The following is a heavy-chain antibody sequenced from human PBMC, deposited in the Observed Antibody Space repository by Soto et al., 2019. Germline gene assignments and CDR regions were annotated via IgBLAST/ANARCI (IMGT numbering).Heavy chain of an antibody. CDR1: GGTFSSYA. V-gene: IGHV1-69*06. D-gene: IGHD2-15*01. CDR2: IIPIFGTA. CDR3: CSCSGVYYYYYYGMDV. J-gene: IGHJ6*02. Sequence: SVKVSCKASGGTFSSYAISWVRQAPGQGLEWMGGIIPIFGTANYAQKFQGRVTITADKSTSTAYMELSSLRSEDTPVYYCCSCSGVYYYYYYGMDVWGQGTTVTVSS.